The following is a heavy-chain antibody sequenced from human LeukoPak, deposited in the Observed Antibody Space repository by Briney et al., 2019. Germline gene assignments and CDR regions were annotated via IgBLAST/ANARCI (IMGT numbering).Heavy chain of an antibody. Sequence: SETLSLTCAVYGGSFSGYYWSWIRQPPGKGLEWIGEINHSGSTNYNPSLKSRVTISVDTSKNQFSLKLSTVTAADTAVYYCARGRLSRSSTSYYYYGMDVWGQGTTVTVSS. V-gene: IGHV4-34*01. CDR3: ARGRLSRSSTSYYYYGMDV. D-gene: IGHD2-2*01. CDR1: GGSFSGYY. J-gene: IGHJ6*02. CDR2: INHSGST.